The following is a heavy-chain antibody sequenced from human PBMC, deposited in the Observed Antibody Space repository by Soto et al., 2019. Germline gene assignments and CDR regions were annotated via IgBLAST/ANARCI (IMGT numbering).Heavy chain of an antibody. D-gene: IGHD6-13*01. J-gene: IGHJ4*02. CDR3: AKDIGSSWYYFDY. V-gene: IGHV3-9*01. CDR1: GFTFDDYA. Sequence: EVQLVESGGGLVQPGRSLRLSCAASGFTFDDYAMHWVRQAPGKGLEWVSGISWNSGSIGYADSVKGRFTISRDNAKNSLYLQMNSLRAEDTALYYCAKDIGSSWYYFDYWGQGTLVTVSS. CDR2: ISWNSGSI.